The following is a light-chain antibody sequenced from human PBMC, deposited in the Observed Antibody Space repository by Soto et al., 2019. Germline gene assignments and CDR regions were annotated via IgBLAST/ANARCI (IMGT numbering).Light chain of an antibody. CDR3: CSYAGLIAV. CDR2: EVT. V-gene: IGLV2-23*02. Sequence: QSVLTQPVSVSGSPGQSITISCTGTSSDVGSYYLVSWYQQHPGKAPKLMIYEVTKRPSGVSNRFSGSKSGNTASLTISGLQAEDEADYYCCSYAGLIAVFGGGTKVTVL. CDR1: SSDVGSYYL. J-gene: IGLJ3*02.